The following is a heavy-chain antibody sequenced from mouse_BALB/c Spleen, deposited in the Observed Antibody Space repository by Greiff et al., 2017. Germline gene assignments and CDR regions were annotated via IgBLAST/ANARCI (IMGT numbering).Heavy chain of an antibody. J-gene: IGHJ3*01. CDR2: ISSGGST. CDR1: GFTFSSYA. D-gene: IGHD2-2*01. V-gene: IGHV5-6-5*01. CDR3: ARGGDGYGWLAY. Sequence: EVKLVESGGGLVKPGGSLKLSCAASGFTFSSYAMSWVRQTPEKRLEWVASISSGGSTYYPDSVKGRFTISRDNARNILYLQMSSLRSEDTAMYYCARGGDGYGWLAYWGQGTLVTVSA.